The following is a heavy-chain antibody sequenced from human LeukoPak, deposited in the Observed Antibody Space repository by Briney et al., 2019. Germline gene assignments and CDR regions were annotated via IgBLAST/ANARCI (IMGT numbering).Heavy chain of an antibody. CDR3: ARGKRQDGYVYTRRSTYSFDY. CDR1: GGSITRYH. Sequence: SQTLSLTCTVSGGSITRYHWSWFRQPVGKGLEWIGRFYPGVTANYNPSLKSRVSMSIDTSKNQFSLRLTSVTAADTAVYYCARGKRQDGYVYTRRSTYSFDYWGQGTLVTVSS. V-gene: IGHV4-4*07. D-gene: IGHD3-16*01. CDR2: FYPGVTA. J-gene: IGHJ4*02.